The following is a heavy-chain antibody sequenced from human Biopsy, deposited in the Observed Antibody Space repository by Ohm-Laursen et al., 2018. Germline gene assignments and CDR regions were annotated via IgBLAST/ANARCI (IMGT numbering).Heavy chain of an antibody. D-gene: IGHD3-16*01. V-gene: IGHV3-48*01. CDR1: GFTFSNYR. J-gene: IGHJ6*02. CDR2: ISRSSSTI. CDR3: AGVRGDYYYGMDV. Sequence: GQTLSLTCAASGFTFSNYRMNWVRQAPGKGLEWVSYISRSSSTIRYTDSVKGRFTISRDNAKNSLYLQLNSLRAEDTAVYYCAGVRGDYYYGMDVWGQGTTVTVSS.